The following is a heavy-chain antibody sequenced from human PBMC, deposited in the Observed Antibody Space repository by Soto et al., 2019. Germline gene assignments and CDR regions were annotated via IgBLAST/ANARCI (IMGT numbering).Heavy chain of an antibody. D-gene: IGHD5-12*01. Sequence: SETLSLTYTVSGGSSISYYGSWIRQKTGKGLEWIGYIYYSGSTNYNPSLKSRVTISVDTSKNQFSLKLSSVTAADTAVYYCARHSTSGEDIVATITGRYYYYMDVWGKGTTVTVSS. J-gene: IGHJ6*03. V-gene: IGHV4-59*08. CDR1: GGSSISYY. CDR3: ARHSTSGEDIVATITGRYYYYMDV. CDR2: IYYSGST.